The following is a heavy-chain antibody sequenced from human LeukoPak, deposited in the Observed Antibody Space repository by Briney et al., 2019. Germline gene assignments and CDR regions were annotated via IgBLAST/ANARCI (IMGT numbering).Heavy chain of an antibody. CDR1: NGPITSTKW. J-gene: IGHJ3*02. CDR3: ASSSLVVVVTYGFDI. D-gene: IGHD2-21*01. CDR2: ISHTGST. V-gene: IGHV4-4*02. Sequence: SGTLSLTCTVSNGPITSTKWWSWVRPPPGKGLEWIGEISHTGSTNYNPSFNSRVTMSVDKSKNQFSLNLKSVTAADTALYYCASSSLVVVVTYGFDIWGRGTAVTVS.